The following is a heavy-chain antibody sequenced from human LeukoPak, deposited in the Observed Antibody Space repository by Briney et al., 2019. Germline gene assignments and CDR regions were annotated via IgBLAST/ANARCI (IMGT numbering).Heavy chain of an antibody. J-gene: IGHJ4*02. Sequence: GGSLRLSCAASGFTLSSYSMTWIRQAPGKGLEWVSYISTTGTYTNYADSVKGRFTISRDNGKKSLYLQMNSLRAEDTAVYYCATRGGSGWYEGWGQGTLVTVSS. V-gene: IGHV3-21*05. CDR1: GFTLSSYS. D-gene: IGHD6-19*01. CDR2: ISTTGTYT. CDR3: ATRGGSGWYEG.